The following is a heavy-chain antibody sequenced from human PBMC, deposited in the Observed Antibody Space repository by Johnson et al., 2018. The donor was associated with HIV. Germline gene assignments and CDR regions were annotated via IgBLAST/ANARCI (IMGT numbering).Heavy chain of an antibody. V-gene: IGHV3-23*04. CDR3: AKDRSSGWPNDAVEI. CDR1: GFTFNIYA. CDR2: ISGSGGST. Sequence: VQLVESGGGVVRPGGSLRLSCAASGFTFNIYAMSWVRQAPGKGLEWVSGISGSGGSTYYADSVKGRFTISRDNSKNTLFLEMNSLRGEDTALYYCAKDRSSGWPNDAVEIWGQGTMVTVSS. J-gene: IGHJ3*02. D-gene: IGHD6-19*01.